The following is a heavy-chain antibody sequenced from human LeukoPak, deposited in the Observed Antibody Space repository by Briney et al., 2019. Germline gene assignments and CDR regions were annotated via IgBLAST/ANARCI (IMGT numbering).Heavy chain of an antibody. CDR3: AKDTRGDYGWDFDY. CDR2: IRYDGSNK. V-gene: IGHV3-30*02. D-gene: IGHD3-10*01. CDR1: GLTFSTYA. J-gene: IGHJ4*02. Sequence: SGRSLRLACAASGLTFSTYATRWVRQHAGKGLEWVAFIRYDGSNKYYAASVKGRFTFSRDNSNNPLYLALYSLRAGDAVVDYCAKDTRGDYGWDFDYWGQGALVTVSS.